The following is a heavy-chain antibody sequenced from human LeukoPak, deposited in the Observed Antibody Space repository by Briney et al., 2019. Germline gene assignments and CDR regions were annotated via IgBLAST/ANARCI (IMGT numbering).Heavy chain of an antibody. CDR3: ARGMGYYFDY. Sequence: SETLSLTCTVSGGSISSYYWSWIRQPPGKGLEWIGYIYYSGSTNYNPFLKSRVTISVDTSKNQFSLKLSSVTAADTAVYYCARGMGYYFDYWGQGTLVTVSS. V-gene: IGHV4-59*01. D-gene: IGHD3-16*01. CDR2: IYYSGST. CDR1: GGSISSYY. J-gene: IGHJ4*02.